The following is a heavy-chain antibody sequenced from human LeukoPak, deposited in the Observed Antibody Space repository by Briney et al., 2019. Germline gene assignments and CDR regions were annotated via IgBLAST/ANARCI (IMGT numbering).Heavy chain of an antibody. D-gene: IGHD3-22*01. V-gene: IGHV3-23*01. J-gene: IGHJ4*02. CDR2: ISGSGGST. Sequence: GGSLRLSCAASGFTLSSYAMSWVRQAPGKGLEWVSAISGSGGSTYYADSVKGRFTISRDNSKNTLYLQMNSLRAEDTAVYYCAIHYYDSSGYYSGPFDYWGQGTLVTVSS. CDR1: GFTLSSYA. CDR3: AIHYYDSSGYYSGPFDY.